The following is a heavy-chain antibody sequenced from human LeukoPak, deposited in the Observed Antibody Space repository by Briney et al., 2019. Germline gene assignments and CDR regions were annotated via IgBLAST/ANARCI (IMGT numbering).Heavy chain of an antibody. V-gene: IGHV3-23*01. Sequence: GGSLRLSCAASGLTFSNSALSWVRQAPGKGLEWVSAISGSGGSTYYADSVKGRFTISRDNSKNTLYLQMNSLEFEDTAVYFCARHTGIFSRGGMDVWGQGTTVTVSS. CDR2: ISGSGGST. D-gene: IGHD1-26*01. J-gene: IGHJ6*02. CDR1: GLTFSNSA. CDR3: ARHTGIFSRGGMDV.